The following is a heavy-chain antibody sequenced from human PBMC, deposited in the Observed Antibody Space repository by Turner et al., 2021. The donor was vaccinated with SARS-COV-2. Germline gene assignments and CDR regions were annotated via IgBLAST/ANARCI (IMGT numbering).Heavy chain of an antibody. D-gene: IGHD6-13*01. CDR1: GGSISRSSYY. J-gene: IGHJ5*02. CDR3: ARHWEVAAAAYLARFDP. V-gene: IGHV4-39*01. Sequence: QLQLQESGPGLVKPSETLSLTCTVSGGSISRSSYYWGWIRQPPGKGLEWIGSIYYSGSTYYNTSLKSRVTISVDTSKNQFSLKLSSVTAADTAVYYCARHWEVAAAAYLARFDPWGQGTLVTVSS. CDR2: IYYSGST.